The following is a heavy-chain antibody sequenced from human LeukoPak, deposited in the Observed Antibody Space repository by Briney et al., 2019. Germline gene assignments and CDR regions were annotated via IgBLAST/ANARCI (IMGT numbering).Heavy chain of an antibody. D-gene: IGHD4-23*01. J-gene: IGHJ4*02. V-gene: IGHV3-9*01. Sequence: PGGSLRLSCAASGFTFDDYAMHRVRQAPGKGLEWVSGISWNSGSIGYADSVKGRFTISRDNAKNSLYLQMNSLRAEDTALYYCAKAHGGNSYYFDYWGQGTLVTVSS. CDR2: ISWNSGSI. CDR1: GFTFDDYA. CDR3: AKAHGGNSYYFDY.